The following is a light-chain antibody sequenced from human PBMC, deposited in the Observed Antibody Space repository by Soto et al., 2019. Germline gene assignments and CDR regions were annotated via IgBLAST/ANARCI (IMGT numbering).Light chain of an antibody. V-gene: IGKV3-15*01. Sequence: EIVLTQSPATLSVSPGDTATLSCRASQRVTTHLAWYQKKPGQDPRPLIYAVSTRATGVPARFSGSGSGTEFNLTISRLQSEDFAVYLCQQYNDWTRTFGQGTKVDIK. CDR2: AVS. J-gene: IGKJ1*01. CDR3: QQYNDWTRT. CDR1: QRVTTH.